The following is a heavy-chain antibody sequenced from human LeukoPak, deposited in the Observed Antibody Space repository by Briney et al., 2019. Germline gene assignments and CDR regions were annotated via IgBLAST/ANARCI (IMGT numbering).Heavy chain of an antibody. V-gene: IGHV3-23*01. CDR3: AKDTLDIVLMVYDIFDY. D-gene: IGHD2-8*01. CDR2: ISNNGGYT. J-gene: IGHJ4*02. Sequence: GGSLRLSCAASGFTFSSSAMSWVRQAPGKGLEWVSAISNNGGYTYYADSVQGRFTISRDNSKNTLYLQMNSLRAEDTAVYYCAKDTLDIVLMVYDIFDYWGQGTLVTVSS. CDR1: GFTFSSSA.